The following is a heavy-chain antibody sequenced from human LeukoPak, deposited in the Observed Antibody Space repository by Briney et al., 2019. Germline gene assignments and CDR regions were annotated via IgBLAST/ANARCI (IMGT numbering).Heavy chain of an antibody. CDR1: GGSISSYY. CDR2: IYYNGST. CDR3: AGHSYGSSEFDY. J-gene: IGHJ4*02. V-gene: IGHV4-59*01. Sequence: PSETLALTCTVSGGSISSYYWRWIRQPPGKGLEWIGYIYYNGSTNYNPSLKSRVTISVDTSKNQFSLKLSSVTAADTAVYYCAGHSYGSSEFDYWGQGTLVTVSS. D-gene: IGHD5-18*01.